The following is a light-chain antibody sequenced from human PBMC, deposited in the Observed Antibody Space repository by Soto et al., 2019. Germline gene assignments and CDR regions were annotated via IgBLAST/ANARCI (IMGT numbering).Light chain of an antibody. V-gene: IGLV1-51*02. Sequence: QSVLTQPPSVSAAPGQKVTISCSGSNSNIESNYVSWFQQLPRTAPNLLIYENNKRLSGFPDRFSASKSGTSATLVITGLQTGDEADYFCGAWDIRLSAYVFGTWTKVTVL. J-gene: IGLJ1*01. CDR3: GAWDIRLSAYV. CDR2: ENN. CDR1: NSNIESNY.